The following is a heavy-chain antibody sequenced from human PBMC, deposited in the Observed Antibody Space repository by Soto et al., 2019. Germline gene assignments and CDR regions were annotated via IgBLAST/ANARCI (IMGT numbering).Heavy chain of an antibody. CDR2: IIPIFGTA. V-gene: IGHV1-69*06. Sequence: SLKVSCKASGRTFSSYAISWLRQAPGQGLEWMGGIIPIFGTANYAQKFQGRVTITADKSTSTAYLELSSLRSEDTAVYSCAKAMDTAMVLYYFDYWG. CDR1: GRTFSSYA. CDR3: AKAMDTAMVLYYFDY. J-gene: IGHJ4*01. D-gene: IGHD5-18*01.